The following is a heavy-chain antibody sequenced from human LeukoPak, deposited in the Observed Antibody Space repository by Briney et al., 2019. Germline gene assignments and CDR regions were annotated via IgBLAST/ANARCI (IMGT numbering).Heavy chain of an antibody. V-gene: IGHV1-46*03. CDR3: TSDTYCYGSSGSYSIDY. J-gene: IGHJ4*02. CDR1: GFTFSRYY. D-gene: IGHD3-22*01. Sequence: GASVKVSCKASGFTFSRYYMHWVRQAPGHELEWMGLINPSGGNTTYTQKFQGRVTMTTDTSTSTVYMELSSLRSEDTAVYYCTSDTYCYGSSGSYSIDYWGQGTLVTVSS. CDR2: INPSGGNT.